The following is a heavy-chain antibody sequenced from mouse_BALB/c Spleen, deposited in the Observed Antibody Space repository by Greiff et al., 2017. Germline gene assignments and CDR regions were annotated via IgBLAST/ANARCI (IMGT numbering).Heavy chain of an antibody. V-gene: IGHV1-12*01. Sequence: QVQLQQPGAELVKPGGSVKMSCKASGYTFTSYNMHWVKQTPGQGLEWIGAIYPGNGDTSYNQKFKGKATLTADKSSSTAYMQLSSLTSEDSAVYYCASNYAMDYWGQGTSVTVSS. CDR3: ASNYAMDY. J-gene: IGHJ4*01. CDR2: IYPGNGDT. CDR1: GYTFTSYN.